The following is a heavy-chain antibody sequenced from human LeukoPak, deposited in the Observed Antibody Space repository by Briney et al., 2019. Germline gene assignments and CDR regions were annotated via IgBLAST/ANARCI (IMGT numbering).Heavy chain of an antibody. Sequence: GGSLRLSCAASGFTVSSNYMSWVRQAPGKGLEWVSAISGSGGSTYYADSVKGRFTISRDNSKNTLYLQMNSLRAEDTAVYYCAKDFLTGYYYYYYMDVWGKGTTVTISS. CDR3: AKDFLTGYYYYYYMDV. CDR2: ISGSGGST. D-gene: IGHD3-9*01. J-gene: IGHJ6*03. V-gene: IGHV3-23*01. CDR1: GFTVSSNY.